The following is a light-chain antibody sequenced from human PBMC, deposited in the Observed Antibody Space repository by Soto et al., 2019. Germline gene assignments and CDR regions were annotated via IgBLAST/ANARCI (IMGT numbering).Light chain of an antibody. Sequence: EIVMTQSPATLSVSPGERATPSCRASQSVSSNLAWYQQKPGQAPRLLMYGASTRATGIPARFGGSGSGTEFTLTISSLQSEDFAVYYCQQYNSWPRTFGQGTKVDIK. CDR3: QQYNSWPRT. CDR1: QSVSSN. CDR2: GAS. J-gene: IGKJ1*01. V-gene: IGKV3-15*01.